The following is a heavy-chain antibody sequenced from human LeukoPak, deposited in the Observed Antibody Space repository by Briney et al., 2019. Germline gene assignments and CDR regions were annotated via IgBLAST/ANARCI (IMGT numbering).Heavy chain of an antibody. J-gene: IGHJ4*02. Sequence: GGSLRLSCAGSGFTFTSYAMSWVRQAPGKGLEWVSAISDTGATTYDADSVKGRFTISRDNSRSTLYLQMNSLRAEDTALYYCAKDTSIGRYCTNGVCSPFDYWGQGALVTVSS. CDR3: AKDTSIGRYCTNGVCSPFDY. D-gene: IGHD2-8*01. V-gene: IGHV3-23*01. CDR2: ISDTGATT. CDR1: GFTFTSYA.